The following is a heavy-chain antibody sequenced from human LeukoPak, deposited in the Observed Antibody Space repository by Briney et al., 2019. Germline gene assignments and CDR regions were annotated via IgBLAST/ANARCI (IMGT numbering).Heavy chain of an antibody. J-gene: IGHJ4*01. Sequence: GGSLRLSCEGSTFSFSRYSMNWVRQAPGKGLEWVSAMSADGGSTYYADSVKGRFTISRDNAKNSLYLQMNSLRAEDTAVYYCARDIVVVPAAMDYWGQGTLVTVSS. D-gene: IGHD2-2*01. CDR3: ARDIVVVPAAMDY. CDR2: MSADGGST. CDR1: TFSFSRYS. V-gene: IGHV3-21*01.